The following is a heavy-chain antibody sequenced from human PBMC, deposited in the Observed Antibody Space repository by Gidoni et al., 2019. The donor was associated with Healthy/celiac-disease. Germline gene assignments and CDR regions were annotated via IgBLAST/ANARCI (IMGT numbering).Heavy chain of an antibody. CDR3: ARGGATVTPGSFDI. CDR2: IITIFGTA. Sequence: QVQLVQSGAEVKKPGSSVKVSCKASGGTLSSYAISWVRQAPGQGLEWMGGIITIFGTAHYAQKLQSRVTITADESTSTAYMELSSLSSEDTAVYYCARGGATVTPGSFDIWGQGTMVTVSS. V-gene: IGHV1-69*01. D-gene: IGHD4-17*01. CDR1: GGTLSSYA. J-gene: IGHJ3*02.